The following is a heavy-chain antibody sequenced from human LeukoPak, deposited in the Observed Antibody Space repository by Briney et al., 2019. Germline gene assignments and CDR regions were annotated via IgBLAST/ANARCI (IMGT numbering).Heavy chain of an antibody. D-gene: IGHD5-18*01. V-gene: IGHV3-66*01. J-gene: IGHJ4*02. Sequence: GGSLRLSCATSGLTFTNAWMSWFRQAPGKGLEWVSVIYSGGSTYYADSVKGRFTISRDNSKNTLYLQMNSLRAEDTAVYYCARGYSYGYADYWGQGTLVTVSS. CDR1: GLTFTNAW. CDR2: IYSGGST. CDR3: ARGYSYGYADY.